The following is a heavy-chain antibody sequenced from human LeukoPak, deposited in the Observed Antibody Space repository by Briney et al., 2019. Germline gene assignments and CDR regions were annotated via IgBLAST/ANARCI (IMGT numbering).Heavy chain of an antibody. CDR3: ARHSRWELLESQDFYHYYYMDV. V-gene: IGHV3-66*04. Sequence: SGGSLRLSCATSGFSFSSYAMSWVRQAPGKGLEWVSFIYSDNTHYSDSVKGRSTISRDNSKNTPYLQMNSLRAEDTAVYYCARHSRWELLESQDFYHYYYMDVWGKGTTVTVSS. CDR2: IYSDNT. CDR1: GFSFSSYA. J-gene: IGHJ6*03. D-gene: IGHD1-26*01.